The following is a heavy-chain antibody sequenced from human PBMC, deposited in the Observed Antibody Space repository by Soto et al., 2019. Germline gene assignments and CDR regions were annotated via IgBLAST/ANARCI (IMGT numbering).Heavy chain of an antibody. V-gene: IGHV1-69*01. Sequence: QVQLVQSGAEVKKPGSSVKVSCKASGGTFRKYAINWLRLAPGQGLEWMGGFIPIFGRADYAQKFKGRVTITADQSTSTGYMELNSLRSEDTAVYYCATEKYGSGRGWFDPWGQGTLVTVSS. J-gene: IGHJ5*02. D-gene: IGHD6-19*01. CDR1: GGTFRKYA. CDR3: ATEKYGSGRGWFDP. CDR2: FIPIFGRA.